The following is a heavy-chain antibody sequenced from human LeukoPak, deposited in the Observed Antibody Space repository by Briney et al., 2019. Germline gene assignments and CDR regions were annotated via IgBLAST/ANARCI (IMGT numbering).Heavy chain of an antibody. CDR2: IYYSVST. CDR3: AGASSGYYLGGYFDY. J-gene: IGHJ4*02. V-gene: IGHV4-59*12. Sequence: SETLSLTCTVSGGSISSYYWSWIRQPPGKGLEWIGYIYYSVSTNYNPSLKSRVTMSVDTSKNQFSLKLSSVTAADTAVYYCAGASSGYYLGGYFDYWGQGTLVTVSS. D-gene: IGHD3-22*01. CDR1: GGSISSYY.